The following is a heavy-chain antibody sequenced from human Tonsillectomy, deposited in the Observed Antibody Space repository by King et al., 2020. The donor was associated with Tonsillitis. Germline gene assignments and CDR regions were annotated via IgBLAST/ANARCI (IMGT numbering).Heavy chain of an antibody. V-gene: IGHV4-31*03. CDR1: GGSISSGGYY. D-gene: IGHD1-26*01. CDR3: ARAGIFPGSYNRSPFDY. J-gene: IGHJ4*02. CDR2: IYYSGST. Sequence: VQLQESGPGLVKPSQTLSLTCTVSGGSISSGGYYWSWIRQHPGKGLEWIGYIYYSGSTYYNPSLKSRVTISVDTSKNQFSLKLSSVTAADTAVYYCARAGIFPGSYNRSPFDYWGKGTLVTVSS.